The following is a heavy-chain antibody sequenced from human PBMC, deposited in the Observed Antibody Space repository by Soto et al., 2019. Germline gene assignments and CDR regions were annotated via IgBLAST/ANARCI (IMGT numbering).Heavy chain of an antibody. Sequence: SQTRRLTCTASAGTMSSSSYYCCWIRQPPGKGLEWIGCIYYSGRTYYTRSRESRVTNAVDTSKNQCSLRLSSVTAADSAVYYCARPLKDHYGSRDNWFAPWGHGTLVTVS. CDR3: ARPLKDHYGSRDNWFAP. V-gene: IGHV4-39*01. D-gene: IGHD3-10*01. J-gene: IGHJ5*02. CDR2: IYYSGRT. CDR1: AGTMSSSSYY.